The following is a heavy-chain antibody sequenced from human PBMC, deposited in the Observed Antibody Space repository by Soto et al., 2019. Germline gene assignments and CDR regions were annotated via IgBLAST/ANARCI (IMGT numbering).Heavy chain of an antibody. D-gene: IGHD6-19*01. V-gene: IGHV3-23*01. CDR3: ANLAVAGAFDI. CDR2: ISGSGGST. J-gene: IGHJ3*02. Sequence: GGSLILSCASSGCNCSSYSRSWVRQAPGKGLEWVSAISGSGGSTYYADSVKGRFTISRDNSKNTLYLQMNSLRAEDTAAYYCANLAVAGAFDIWGQGTMVTVSS. CDR1: GCNCSSYS.